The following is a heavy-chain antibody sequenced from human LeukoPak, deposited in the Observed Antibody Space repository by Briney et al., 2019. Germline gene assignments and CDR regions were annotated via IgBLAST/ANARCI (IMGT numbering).Heavy chain of an antibody. CDR1: GGSLSPYY. CDR2: IYYSGSA. D-gene: IGHD2-15*01. CDR3: RRYVCSAGTCYFFDY. Sequence: PSDTLSLPCTVSGGSLSPYYGSWLRPPPGRGLEWVGYIYYSGSANYNPSVTSRLPISVDTSRNQFSLNQNSVAAADTSVYSCRRYVCSAGTCYFFDYWGQGILVTVSS. V-gene: IGHV4-59*08. J-gene: IGHJ4*02.